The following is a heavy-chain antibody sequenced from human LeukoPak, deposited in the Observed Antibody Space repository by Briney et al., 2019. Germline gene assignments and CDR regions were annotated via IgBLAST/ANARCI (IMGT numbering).Heavy chain of an antibody. D-gene: IGHD3-10*01. J-gene: IGHJ6*02. Sequence: SVKVSCKASGGTFGSYAISWVRQAPGQGLEWMGGIIPIFGTANYAQKFQGRVTITADESTSTAYMELSSLRSEDTAVYYCARDLRLLWFGELLSRYYYYGMDVWGQGTTVTVSS. CDR1: GGTFGSYA. V-gene: IGHV1-69*13. CDR3: ARDLRLLWFGELLSRYYYYGMDV. CDR2: IIPIFGTA.